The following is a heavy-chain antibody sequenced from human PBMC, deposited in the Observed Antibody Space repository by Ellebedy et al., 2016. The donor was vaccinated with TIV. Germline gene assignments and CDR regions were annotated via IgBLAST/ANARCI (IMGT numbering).Heavy chain of an antibody. CDR3: ARDTGRIAAAGLDF. D-gene: IGHD6-25*01. J-gene: IGHJ4*02. Sequence: AASVKASCKASGYTFTGYYMHWVRQAPGQGLEWMGWISAHNGNTHYAQNFQGRVTMTTDTSTSTAYMELTSLRSEDTAMYYCARDTGRIAAAGLDFWGQGTLVTVSS. CDR1: GYTFTGYY. V-gene: IGHV1-18*04. CDR2: ISAHNGNT.